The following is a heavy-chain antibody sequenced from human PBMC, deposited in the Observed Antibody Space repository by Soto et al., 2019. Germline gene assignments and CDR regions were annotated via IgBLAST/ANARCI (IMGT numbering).Heavy chain of an antibody. V-gene: IGHV3-15*07. CDR3: TTIPDIVVVIAGTKGVFDI. D-gene: IGHD2-15*01. CDR2: IKSKTDGGTA. Sequence: LVESGGGLVKPGGSLRLSCAASGFTFSNAWMNWVRQVPGKGLEWVGRIKSKTDGGTADYAAPVKGRFTISRDDSKDTLYLQMNSLKTEDTAVYYCTTIPDIVVVIAGTKGVFDIWGQGTMVTVSS. J-gene: IGHJ3*02. CDR1: GFTFSNAW.